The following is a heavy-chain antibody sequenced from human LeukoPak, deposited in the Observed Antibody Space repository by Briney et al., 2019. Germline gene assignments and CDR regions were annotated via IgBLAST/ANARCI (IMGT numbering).Heavy chain of an antibody. V-gene: IGHV4-34*01. D-gene: IGHD3-10*01. CDR2: INHSGST. J-gene: IGHJ3*02. CDR1: GGSFSGYY. Sequence: SETLSLTCAVYGGSFSGYYWSWTRQPPGKGLEWIGEINHSGSTNYNPSLKSRVTISVDTSKNQFSLKLSSVTAADTAVYYCARGVYYFGSGSYLIWGLGTMVTVSS. CDR3: ARGVYYFGSGSYLI.